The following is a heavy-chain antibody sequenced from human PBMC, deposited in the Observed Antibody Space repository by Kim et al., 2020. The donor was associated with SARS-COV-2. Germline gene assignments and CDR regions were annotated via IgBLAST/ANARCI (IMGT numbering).Heavy chain of an antibody. J-gene: IGHJ4*02. CDR3: ARGYLGYSYFDY. CDR1: GGSISSYY. V-gene: IGHV4-59*08. Sequence: SETLSLICTVSGGSISSYYWSWIRQPPGKGLEWIGYIYYSGSTNYNPSLKSRVTISVDTSKNQFSLKLSSVTAADTAVYYCARGYLGYSYFDYWGQGTLVTVSS. D-gene: IGHD5-18*01. CDR2: IYYSGST.